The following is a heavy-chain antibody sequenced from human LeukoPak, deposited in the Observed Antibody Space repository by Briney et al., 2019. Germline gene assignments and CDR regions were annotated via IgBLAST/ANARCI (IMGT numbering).Heavy chain of an antibody. D-gene: IGHD6-13*01. CDR2: MNPNSGNT. J-gene: IGHJ4*02. Sequence: GASVKVSCKASGYTFTSYDINWVRQATRPGLEWMGWMNPNSGNTGYAQKFQGRVTMTRNTSISTAYMELSSLRSEDTAVYYCARGARRWGYSSPYWGQGTLVTVSS. CDR1: GYTFTSYD. CDR3: ARGARRWGYSSPY. V-gene: IGHV1-8*01.